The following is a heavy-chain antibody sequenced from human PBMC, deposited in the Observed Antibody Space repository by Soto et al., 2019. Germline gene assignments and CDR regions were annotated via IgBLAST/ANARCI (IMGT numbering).Heavy chain of an antibody. D-gene: IGHD2-15*01. CDR1: GGSFSGYY. CDR2: INHSGST. J-gene: IGHJ3*02. V-gene: IGHV4-34*01. Sequence: PSETLSLTCAVYGGSFSGYYWSWIRQPPGKGLEWIGEINHSGSTNYNPSLKSRVTISVDTSKNQFSLKLSSVTAADTAVYYCARVSRSRVGGRYCSGGSCFGAFDIWGQGTMVTVSS. CDR3: ARVSRSRVGGRYCSGGSCFGAFDI.